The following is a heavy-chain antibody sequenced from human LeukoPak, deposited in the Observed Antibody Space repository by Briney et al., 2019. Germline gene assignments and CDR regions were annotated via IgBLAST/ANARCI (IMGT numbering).Heavy chain of an antibody. CDR3: ARGDSDYYDSSGYPVEYYYGMDV. CDR2: IYYSGST. V-gene: IGHV4-59*01. D-gene: IGHD3-22*01. J-gene: IGHJ6*02. Sequence: SETLSLTCTVSGGSISSYYWSWIRQPPGKGLEWIGYIYYSGSTNYNPSLKSRVTISVDTSKNQFSLKLSSVTAADTAVYYCARGDSDYYDSSGYPVEYYYGMDVWGQGTTVTVSS. CDR1: GGSISSYY.